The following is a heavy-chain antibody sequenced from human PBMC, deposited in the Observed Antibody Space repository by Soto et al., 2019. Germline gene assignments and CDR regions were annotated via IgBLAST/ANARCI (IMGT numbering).Heavy chain of an antibody. CDR3: AKARQAVACTGAFDS. CDR1: RFTFSTYA. J-gene: IGHJ4*02. CDR2: FSASDGST. V-gene: IGHV3-23*01. Sequence: EVQLLESGGGLIQPGGSLRLSCAASRFTFSTYALTWVRQTPGKGLEWVSAFSASDGSTQYADSVQGRFTISRDNSKNTLYLQMNSLSAEDTAVFYCAKARQAVACTGAFDSWGQGTLVTVSS. D-gene: IGHD6-19*01.